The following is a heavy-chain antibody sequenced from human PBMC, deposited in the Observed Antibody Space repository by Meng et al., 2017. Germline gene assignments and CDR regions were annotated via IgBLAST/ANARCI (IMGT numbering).Heavy chain of an antibody. CDR3: ARDPNSSGWYVRGRYFQH. Sequence: GEFLKISCAASGFTFSSYAMSWVRQAPRKGLEWVSYISSSGSTIYYADSVKGRITTYRDNAKNSLYLQMDSLRAENTAVYYCARDPNSSGWYVRGRYFQHWGQGTLVTVSS. D-gene: IGHD6-19*01. J-gene: IGHJ1*01. CDR1: GFTFSSYA. V-gene: IGHV3-48*04. CDR2: ISSSGSTI.